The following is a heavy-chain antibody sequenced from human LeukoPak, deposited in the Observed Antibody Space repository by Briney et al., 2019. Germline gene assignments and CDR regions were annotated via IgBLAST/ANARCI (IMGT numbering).Heavy chain of an antibody. Sequence: PGGSLRLSCAASGFTFSSYSMHWVRQAPGRGLEYVSAISSNGANTYYANSVKGRFIISRDNSKNTLYLQMGSLRAEDMAVYYCARVAARVSLDYWGQGTLVTVSS. J-gene: IGHJ4*02. CDR3: ARVAARVSLDY. CDR1: GFTFSSYS. CDR2: ISSNGANT. V-gene: IGHV3-64*01. D-gene: IGHD2-15*01.